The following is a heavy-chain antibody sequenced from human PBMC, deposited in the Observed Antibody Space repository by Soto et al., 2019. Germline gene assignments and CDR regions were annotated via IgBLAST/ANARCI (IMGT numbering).Heavy chain of an antibody. CDR3: ARDYYDSSGYPQLIQYGMDV. CDR1: GFTFSDYY. CDR2: ISSSSSYT. V-gene: IGHV3-11*06. Sequence: GGSLRLSCAASGFTFSDYYMSWIRQAPGKGLEWVSYISSSSSYTNYADSVKGRFTISRDNAKNSLYLQMNSLRAEDTAVYYCARDYYDSSGYPQLIQYGMDVWGQGTTVTVSS. J-gene: IGHJ6*02. D-gene: IGHD3-22*01.